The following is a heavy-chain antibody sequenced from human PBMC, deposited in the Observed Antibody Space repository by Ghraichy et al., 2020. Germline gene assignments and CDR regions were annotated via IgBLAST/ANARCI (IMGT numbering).Heavy chain of an antibody. CDR3: ARDNYSSSTFVYYGMDV. D-gene: IGHD5-24*01. Sequence: GESLNISCAASGFSVISHYMTWVRQAPGKGPEWVSVMYSVGTTHYADSLRGRFTMSRDNSKNSVYLQMNSLRAEDTAVYFCARDNYSSSTFVYYGMDVWGQGTTVTVSS. J-gene: IGHJ6*02. CDR2: MYSVGTT. CDR1: GFSVISHY. V-gene: IGHV3-66*01.